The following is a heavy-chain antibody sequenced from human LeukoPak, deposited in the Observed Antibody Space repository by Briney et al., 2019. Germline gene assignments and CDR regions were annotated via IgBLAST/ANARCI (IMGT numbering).Heavy chain of an antibody. CDR2: IYYSGST. CDR1: GGSISSYY. Sequence: NSSETLSLTCTVSGGSISSYYWSWIRQPPGKGLEWIGYIYYSGSTNYNPSLKSRVTISVDTSKNQFSLKLSSVTAADTAVYYCARSATIVPAAISWAAGWFDPWAREPWSPSPQ. D-gene: IGHD2-2*02. V-gene: IGHV4-59*01. CDR3: ARSATIVPAAISWAAGWFDP. J-gene: IGHJ5*02.